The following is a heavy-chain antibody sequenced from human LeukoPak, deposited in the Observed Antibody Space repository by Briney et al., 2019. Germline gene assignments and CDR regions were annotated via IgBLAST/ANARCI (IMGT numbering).Heavy chain of an antibody. CDR2: MNPNSGNT. Sequence: ASVKVSCKASGYTFTSYDINWVRQATGQGLEWMGWMNPNSGNTGYAQKFQGRVTMTRNTSISTAYMELSSLRSEDTAVYYCARASDILTHVVYWGQGTLVTVSS. V-gene: IGHV1-8*01. D-gene: IGHD3-9*01. CDR1: GYTFTSYD. J-gene: IGHJ4*02. CDR3: ARASDILTHVVY.